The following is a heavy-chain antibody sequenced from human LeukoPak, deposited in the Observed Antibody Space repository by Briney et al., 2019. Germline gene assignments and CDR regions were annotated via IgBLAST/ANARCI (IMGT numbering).Heavy chain of an antibody. D-gene: IGHD6-19*01. CDR3: ARAQYVIAVAGIPYFDY. J-gene: IGHJ4*02. CDR2: ISYDGSSK. V-gene: IGHV3-30-3*01. Sequence: GGSLRLSCAASGFTFSNYAMHWVRQAPGKGLEWVAVISYDGSSKFYADSVKGRFTISRDNSKNTLYLQINSLRAEDMAVYYCARAQYVIAVAGIPYFDYWGQGTPVTVSS. CDR1: GFTFSNYA.